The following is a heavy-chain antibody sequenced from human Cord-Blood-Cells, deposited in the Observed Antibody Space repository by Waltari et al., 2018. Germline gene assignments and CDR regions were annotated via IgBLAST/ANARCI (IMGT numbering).Heavy chain of an antibody. J-gene: IGHJ4*02. CDR2: SNPNSGGT. CDR3: ARDPSIAVAGTGYFDY. Sequence: QVQLVQSGAEVKKPGASVKVSCKASGYTFTGYYMHWVRQAPGQGLEWMEWSNPNSGGTNYGQKFQGWVTMTRDTSISTAYMELSRLRSDDTAVYYCARDPSIAVAGTGYFDYWGQGTLVTVSS. D-gene: IGHD6-19*01. CDR1: GYTFTGYY. V-gene: IGHV1-2*04.